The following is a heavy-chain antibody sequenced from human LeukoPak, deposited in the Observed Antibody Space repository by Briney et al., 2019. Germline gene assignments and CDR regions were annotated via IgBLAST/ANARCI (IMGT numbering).Heavy chain of an antibody. CDR2: IYTSGST. CDR3: ARYPRYSCEPFDI. CDR1: GGSISSSSYF. D-gene: IGHD1-1*01. J-gene: IGHJ3*02. Sequence: SETLSLTCSVSGGSISSSSYFWGWIRQPPGKGLEWIGRIYTSGSTNYNPSLKSRVTISVDTSKNQFSLKLSSVTAADTAVYYCARYPRYSCEPFDIWGQGTMVTVSS. V-gene: IGHV4-61*02.